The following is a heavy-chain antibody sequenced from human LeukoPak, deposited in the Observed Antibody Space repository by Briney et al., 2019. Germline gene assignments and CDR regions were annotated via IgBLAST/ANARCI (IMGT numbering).Heavy chain of an antibody. CDR3: ARDTIFGVAHFDY. D-gene: IGHD3-3*01. CDR1: GFTFSSYS. V-gene: IGHV3-21*01. J-gene: IGHJ4*02. Sequence: GGSLRLSCAASGFTFSSYSMNWVRQAPGKGLEWVSSISSSYIYYADSVKGRFTISRDNAKNSLYLQMNSLRAEDTAVYYCARDTIFGVAHFDYWGQGTLVTVSS. CDR2: ISSSYI.